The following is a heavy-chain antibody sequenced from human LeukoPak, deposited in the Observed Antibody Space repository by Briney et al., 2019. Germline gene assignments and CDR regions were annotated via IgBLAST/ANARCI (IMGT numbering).Heavy chain of an antibody. CDR2: IYPGDSDT. J-gene: IGHJ6*03. Sequence: GESLRISCKGSGYSFTSYWIGWVRQMPGKGLEWMGIIYPGDSDTRYSPSFQGQVTISADKSISTAYLQWSSLKASDTAMYYCARLGGGSGSREYYYYYMDVWGKGTTVTVSS. CDR1: GYSFTSYW. V-gene: IGHV5-51*01. CDR3: ARLGGGSGSREYYYYYMDV. D-gene: IGHD3-10*01.